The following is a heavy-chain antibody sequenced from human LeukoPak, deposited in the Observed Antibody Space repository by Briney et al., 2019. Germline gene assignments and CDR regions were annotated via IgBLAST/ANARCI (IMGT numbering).Heavy chain of an antibody. CDR3: ARSSDPERNTYGPFDS. CDR1: GYTFTSYY. CDR2: INPSGSST. J-gene: IGHJ4*02. D-gene: IGHD5-18*01. V-gene: IGHV1-46*01. Sequence: ASVKVSFKTSGYTFTSYYIHWVRQAPGQGLEWMGIINPSGSSTTYARRFQGRVTMARDTSTSTVYMDVSSLTSDDTAVYYCARSSDPERNTYGPFDSWGQGTLVTVSS.